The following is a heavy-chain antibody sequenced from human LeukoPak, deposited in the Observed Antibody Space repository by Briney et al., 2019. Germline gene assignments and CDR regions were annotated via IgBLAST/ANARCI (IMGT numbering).Heavy chain of an antibody. J-gene: IGHJ4*02. CDR3: ARGLAPGYSSSWGPDY. CDR2: IYYSGST. V-gene: IGHV4-30-4*01. CDR1: GGPISSGDYY. D-gene: IGHD6-19*01. Sequence: SETLSLTCTVSGGPISSGDYYWSWIRQPPGKGLEWIGYIYYSGSTYYNPSLKSRVTISVDTSKNQFSLKLSSVTAADTAVYYCARGLAPGYSSSWGPDYWGQGTLVTVSS.